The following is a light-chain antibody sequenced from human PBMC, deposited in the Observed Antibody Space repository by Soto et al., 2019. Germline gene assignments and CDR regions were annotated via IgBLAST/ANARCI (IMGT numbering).Light chain of an antibody. Sequence: EIVLTQSPATLSLSPGERATLSCRASQNVSTYLAWYQQKPGQAPRLLIYDASNRATGIPARFSGSGSGTDFTLTISSLEPEDFAVYYCQQYGSSRITFGQGTRLEIK. CDR3: QQYGSSRIT. V-gene: IGKV3-11*01. CDR1: QNVSTY. CDR2: DAS. J-gene: IGKJ5*01.